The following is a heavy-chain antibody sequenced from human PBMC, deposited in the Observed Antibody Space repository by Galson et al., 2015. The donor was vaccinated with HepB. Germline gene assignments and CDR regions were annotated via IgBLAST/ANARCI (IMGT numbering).Heavy chain of an antibody. J-gene: IGHJ4*02. D-gene: IGHD2-15*01. V-gene: IGHV1-2*02. CDR3: AREALCSGGTCQGIK. CDR2: ITYNSGVT. Sequence: SVKVSCKASGSTFTGHYIYWVRQAPGQGLEWMGWITYNSGVTKTAQKFWGRVTLTRDTSISTAYMELNSLTSDDTAVYFCAREALCSGGTCQGIKWGQGTLVTVSS. CDR1: GSTFTGHY.